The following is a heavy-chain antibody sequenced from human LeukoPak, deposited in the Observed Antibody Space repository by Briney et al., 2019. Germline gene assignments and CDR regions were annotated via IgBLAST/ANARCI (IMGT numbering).Heavy chain of an antibody. CDR3: ARAHPGALDI. CDR2: INPNSGGT. V-gene: IGHV1-2*06. CDR1: GYTFTGYY. J-gene: IGHJ3*02. Sequence: PGGSLRLSCAASGYTFTGYYMHWVRQAPGQGLEWMGRINPNSGGTNYAQKFQGRVTMTRDTSISTAYMELSRLRSDDTAVYYCARAHPGALDIWGQGTMVTVSS.